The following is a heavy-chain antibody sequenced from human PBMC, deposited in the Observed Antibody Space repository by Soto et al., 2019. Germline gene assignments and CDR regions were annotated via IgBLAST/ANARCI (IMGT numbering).Heavy chain of an antibody. D-gene: IGHD2-2*02. CDR2: IYYSGRT. CDR1: GGSISSYY. Sequence: SETLSLTCTVSGGSISSYYWSWIRQPPGKGLEWIGYIYYSGRTNYNPSLKSRVTISVDTSKNQFSLKLSSVTAADTAVYYCGRGYCSSTSCYIWDNWFDPWGQGTLVT. V-gene: IGHV4-59*01. J-gene: IGHJ5*02. CDR3: GRGYCSSTSCYIWDNWFDP.